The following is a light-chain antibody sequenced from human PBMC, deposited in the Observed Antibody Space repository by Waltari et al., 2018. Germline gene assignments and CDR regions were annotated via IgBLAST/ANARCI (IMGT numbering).Light chain of an antibody. CDR2: GAS. J-gene: IGKJ1*01. V-gene: IGKV3-20*01. CDR1: QSVGRS. Sequence: EIVLTQSPGTLSLSPGERATLSCWASQSVGRSLSWSQQKRGQVPRLLIYGASTRATGVPDRFSGSGSGTDFSLTISRLEPEDFAVYYCQHYVRLPVTFGQGTKVEI. CDR3: QHYVRLPVT.